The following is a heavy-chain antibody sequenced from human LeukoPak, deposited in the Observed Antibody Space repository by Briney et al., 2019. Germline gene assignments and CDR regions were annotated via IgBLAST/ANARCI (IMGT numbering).Heavy chain of an antibody. CDR1: VFTLSSDY. Sequence: GRSLRLSCAASVFTLSSDYMTGGRDAPGEGLEWGSLIYSAGGTYYTNCLKGRFTISKHSCKNTLYLQSNSLRGEDTAVYYCARFLGRITISGVVPYGMDVWGQGTTVTVSS. J-gene: IGHJ6*02. D-gene: IGHD3-3*01. CDR2: IYSAGGT. CDR3: ARFLGRITISGVVPYGMDV. V-gene: IGHV3-53*04.